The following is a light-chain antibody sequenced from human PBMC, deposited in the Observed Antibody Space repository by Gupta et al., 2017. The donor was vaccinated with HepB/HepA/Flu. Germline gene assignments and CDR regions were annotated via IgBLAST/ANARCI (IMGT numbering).Light chain of an antibody. CDR1: QSVTRN. V-gene: IGKV3-15*01. CDR3: QQYNDWPPCT. CDR2: GTS. J-gene: IGKJ2*02. Sequence: EIVMTQSPATLSVSPGERAILSCRASQSVTRNLAWYQQKPGQAPRLLIYGTSTSATGIPARFSGSGSGTDFTLTISSLQSEDFAVYYCQQYNDWPPCTFGQGTKVEIK.